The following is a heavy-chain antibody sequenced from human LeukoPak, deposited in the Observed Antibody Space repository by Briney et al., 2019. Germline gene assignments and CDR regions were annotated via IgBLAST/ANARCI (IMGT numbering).Heavy chain of an antibody. CDR1: GGSISIGGYY. CDR2: IYYSGST. V-gene: IGHV4-31*03. Sequence: SETLSLTCTISGGSISIGGYYWSWIRQHPGKALEWIGYIYYSGSTHYNPSLKSRVTMSVDTSKNQFSLKLSSVTAADTAVYYCARYKVGYFDYWGQGTRVTVSS. D-gene: IGHD1-1*01. CDR3: ARYKVGYFDY. J-gene: IGHJ4*02.